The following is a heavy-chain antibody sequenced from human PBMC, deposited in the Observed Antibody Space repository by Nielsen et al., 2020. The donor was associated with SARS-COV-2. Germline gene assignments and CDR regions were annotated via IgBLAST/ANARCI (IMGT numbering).Heavy chain of an antibody. CDR3: AKGVGSGSYHFDY. CDR2: ISGSGGST. D-gene: IGHD1-26*01. V-gene: IGHV3-23*01. CDR1: GFTFDDYA. Sequence: GESLKISCAASGFTFDDYAMHWVRQAPGKGLEWVSAISGSGGSTYYADSVKGRFTISRDNSKNTLYLQMNSLRAEDTAVYYCAKGVGSGSYHFDYWGQGTLVTVSS. J-gene: IGHJ4*02.